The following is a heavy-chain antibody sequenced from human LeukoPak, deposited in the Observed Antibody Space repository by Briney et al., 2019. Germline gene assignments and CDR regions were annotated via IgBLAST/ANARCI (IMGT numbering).Heavy chain of an antibody. V-gene: IGHV3-74*01. D-gene: IGHD6-13*01. CDR3: ARDVATASAAHDY. J-gene: IGHJ4*02. Sequence: TGGSLRLSCAASGFTFSNYWMHWVRQAPGKGLVWVSRINTDGRSTSYVDSVKGRFTISRDNAKNMLYLQMNSLRAEDTAVYFCARDVATASAAHDYWGQGTLVTVSS. CDR2: INTDGRST. CDR1: GFTFSNYW.